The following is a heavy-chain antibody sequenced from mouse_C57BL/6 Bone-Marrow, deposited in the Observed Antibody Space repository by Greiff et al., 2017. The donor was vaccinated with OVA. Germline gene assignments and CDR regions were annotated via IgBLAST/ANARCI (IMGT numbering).Heavy chain of an antibody. J-gene: IGHJ2*01. CDR1: GYNITDYY. CDR3: ATYYASSYDFDY. CDR2: IDPEDGET. Sequence: EVQLEESGAELVKPGASVKLSCKASGYNITDYYMHWVKQRTEQGLEWIGRIDPEDGETKYDPKFKGKATITADSSSNTSYLQLSSLTSEDTAVYSCATYYASSYDFDYWGQGTTLTVSS. D-gene: IGHD1-1*01. V-gene: IGHV14-2*01.